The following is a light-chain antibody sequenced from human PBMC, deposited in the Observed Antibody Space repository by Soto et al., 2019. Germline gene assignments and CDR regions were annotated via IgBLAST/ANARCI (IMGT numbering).Light chain of an antibody. CDR1: QDINNY. CDR2: DAS. V-gene: IGKV1-33*01. J-gene: IGKJ4*01. Sequence: DMQLTQSPSSLSASVGDRVTITCHASQDINNYLNWYQQKPGKAPKLLIFDASSVETGVPSRFSGSGSGTHFTFTISSLQPEDIATYHCQQYEDLPLTFGGGTRVELK. CDR3: QQYEDLPLT.